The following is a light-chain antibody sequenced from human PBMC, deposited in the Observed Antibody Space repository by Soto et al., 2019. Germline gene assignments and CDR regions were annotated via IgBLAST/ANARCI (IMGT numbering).Light chain of an antibody. Sequence: QAVVTQPPSVSGAPGQRVTISCTGSSSNIGAGYDVHWYQQLPGTAPKLLIFGNNNRPSGVPDRFSGSKSGNTASLTVSALQAEDEADYYCSSYTDRNNLVFGTGTKLTVL. V-gene: IGLV1-40*01. CDR1: SSNIGAGYD. CDR2: GNN. J-gene: IGLJ1*01. CDR3: SSYTDRNNLV.